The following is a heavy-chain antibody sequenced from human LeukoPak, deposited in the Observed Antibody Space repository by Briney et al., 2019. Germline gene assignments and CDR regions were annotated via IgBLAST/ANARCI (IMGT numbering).Heavy chain of an antibody. Sequence: ASVKVSCKASGYSFTANYIHWVRQAPGQGLEWMGWINPNSGGTNYRQKFQGRVTMTRDTSISTAYMELSSLTSNDTAVYYCAKVNTDLGVIDYIDNWGQGTLVTVSS. CDR1: GYSFTANY. CDR3: AKVNTDLGVIDYIDN. D-gene: IGHD3-10*01. V-gene: IGHV1-2*02. CDR2: INPNSGGT. J-gene: IGHJ4*02.